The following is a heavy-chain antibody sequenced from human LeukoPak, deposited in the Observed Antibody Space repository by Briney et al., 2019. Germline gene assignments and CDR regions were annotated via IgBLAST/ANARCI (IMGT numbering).Heavy chain of an antibody. CDR2: ISSSSSYI. J-gene: IGHJ4*02. D-gene: IGHD6-6*01. CDR3: AREYSSSSEPFDY. V-gene: IGHV3-21*01. CDR1: GFTVSSNY. Sequence: GGSLRLSCAASGFTVSSNYMSWVRQAPGKGLEWVSSISSSSSYIYYADSVKGRFTISRDNAKNSLYLQMNSLRAEDTAVYYCAREYSSSSEPFDYWGQGTLVTVSS.